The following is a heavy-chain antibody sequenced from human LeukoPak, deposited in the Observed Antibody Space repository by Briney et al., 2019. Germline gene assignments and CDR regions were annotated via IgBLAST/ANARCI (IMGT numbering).Heavy chain of an antibody. D-gene: IGHD6-13*01. CDR3: ARSKSSSWYHYFAF. Sequence: ASVKVSCKASGYTFTGYYMHWVRQAPGQGLEWMGRINPNSGGTNYAQKFQGRVTMTRDASISTAYMELSRLRSDDTAVYYCARSKSSSWYHYFAFWGQGTLVSVSS. CDR1: GYTFTGYY. V-gene: IGHV1-2*06. CDR2: INPNSGGT. J-gene: IGHJ4*02.